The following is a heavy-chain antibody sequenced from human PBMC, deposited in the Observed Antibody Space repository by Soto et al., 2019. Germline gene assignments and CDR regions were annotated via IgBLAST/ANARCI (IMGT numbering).Heavy chain of an antibody. Sequence: PGGSLRLSCVASGFTFSRYNIHWVRQAPGKGLEWVAYVTTSGDTVFYADSVEGRFAISRDVATNSVHLQMHSLRDEDTAVYYCGRDQSVVVTAIMDWYFDLWGRGTLVTVSS. CDR1: GFTFSRYN. J-gene: IGHJ2*01. V-gene: IGHV3-48*02. CDR2: VTTSGDTV. CDR3: GRDQSVVVTAIMDWYFDL. D-gene: IGHD2-21*02.